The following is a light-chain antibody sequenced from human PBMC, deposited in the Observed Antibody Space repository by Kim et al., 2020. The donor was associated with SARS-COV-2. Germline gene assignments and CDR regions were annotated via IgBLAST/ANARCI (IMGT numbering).Light chain of an antibody. CDR1: QSVNSNY. Sequence: SPGERATLSCRASQSVNSNYLAWYQQKPGQAPRILIYAASSRATGIPDRFSGSGSGTDFTLTISRLEAEDLAVYYCQQYGSSPSTFGQGTKVDIK. V-gene: IGKV3-20*01. CDR3: QQYGSSPST. CDR2: AAS. J-gene: IGKJ1*01.